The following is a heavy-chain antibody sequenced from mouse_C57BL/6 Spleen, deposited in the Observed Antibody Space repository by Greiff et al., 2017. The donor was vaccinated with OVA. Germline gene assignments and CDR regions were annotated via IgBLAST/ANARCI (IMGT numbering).Heavy chain of an antibody. Sequence: EVQLVESGGGLVKPGGSLKLSCAASGFTFSSYAMSWVRQTPEKRLEWVATISDGGSYTYYPDNVKGRFTISRDNAKNNLYLQMSHLKSEDTAMYYCARAVRRFPGYFDYWGQGTTLTVSS. CDR1: GFTFSSYA. CDR3: ARAVRRFPGYFDY. J-gene: IGHJ2*01. V-gene: IGHV5-4*01. CDR2: ISDGGSYT. D-gene: IGHD2-14*01.